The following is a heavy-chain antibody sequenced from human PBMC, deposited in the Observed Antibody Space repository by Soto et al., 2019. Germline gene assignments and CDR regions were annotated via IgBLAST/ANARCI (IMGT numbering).Heavy chain of an antibody. D-gene: IGHD6-6*01. Sequence: GGSLRLSCAASGFTFSSYAMSWVRQAPGKGLEWVSAISGSGGSTYYADSVKGRFTISRDNSKNTLYLQMNSLRAEDTAVYYCAKMSSSIAARFYYYYGMDVWGQGTTVTVSS. CDR2: ISGSGGST. CDR1: GFTFSSYA. CDR3: AKMSSSIAARFYYYYGMDV. J-gene: IGHJ6*02. V-gene: IGHV3-23*01.